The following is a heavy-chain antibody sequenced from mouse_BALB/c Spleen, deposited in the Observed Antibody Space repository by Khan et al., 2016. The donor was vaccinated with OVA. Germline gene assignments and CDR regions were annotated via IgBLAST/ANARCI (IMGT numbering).Heavy chain of an antibody. V-gene: IGHV1S81*02. CDR2: INPSNGRT. D-gene: IGHD4-1*01. Sequence: QVQLQQPGAELVKPGASVKLSCKASGYTFTSYWMHWVKQRPGQGLEWIGEINPSNGRTNYNEKFKSKATLTVDKSSSTAYMQLSSLTSEDAAVYYCARGGANWGAWFAYWGQGTLVTVSA. CDR1: GYTFTSYW. CDR3: ARGGANWGAWFAY. J-gene: IGHJ3*01.